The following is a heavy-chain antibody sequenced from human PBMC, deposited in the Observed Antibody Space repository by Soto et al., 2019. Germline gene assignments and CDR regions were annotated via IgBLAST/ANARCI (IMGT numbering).Heavy chain of an antibody. J-gene: IGHJ1*01. CDR1: GFMFSRSV. CDR3: AKGGTTLTSAEYFHH. D-gene: IGHD4-17*01. CDR2: ISSDGNNE. Sequence: GGSLRLSCAASGFMFSRSVMHWVRQAPGKGLEWVALISSDGNNEYYADSVKGRFTVSRDNSKNTVFLQMHSLRGEDTAAYYCAKGGTTLTSAEYFHHWGQGTLVTVSS. V-gene: IGHV3-30*18.